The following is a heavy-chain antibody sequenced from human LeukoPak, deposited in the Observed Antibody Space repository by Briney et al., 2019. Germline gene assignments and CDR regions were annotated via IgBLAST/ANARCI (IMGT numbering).Heavy chain of an antibody. J-gene: IGHJ3*02. Sequence: GGSLRLSCAASGFIFSSYSMNWVRQAPGKGLEWVSVIYSGGSTYYADSVKGRFTISRDNSKNTLYLQMNSLRAEDTAVYYCARAAVTTDAFDIWGQGTMVTVSS. CDR2: IYSGGST. CDR3: ARAAVTTDAFDI. CDR1: GFIFSSYS. D-gene: IGHD4-17*01. V-gene: IGHV3-53*01.